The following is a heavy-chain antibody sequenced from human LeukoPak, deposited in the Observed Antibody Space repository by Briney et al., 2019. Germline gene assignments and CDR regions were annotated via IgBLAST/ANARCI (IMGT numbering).Heavy chain of an antibody. CDR2: IYYSGST. J-gene: IGHJ4*02. CDR1: GGSISSGGYY. V-gene: IGHV4-31*03. Sequence: PSETLSLTCTVSGGSISSGGYYWSWIRQHPGKGLEWIGYIYYSGSTYYNPSLKSRVTISVDTSKNQFSLKLSSVTAADTAVYYCARAASSGWYVNHGYWGQGTLVTVSS. D-gene: IGHD6-19*01. CDR3: ARAASSGWYVNHGY.